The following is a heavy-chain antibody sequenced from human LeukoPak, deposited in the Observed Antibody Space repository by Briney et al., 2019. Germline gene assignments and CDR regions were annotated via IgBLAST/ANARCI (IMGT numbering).Heavy chain of an antibody. D-gene: IGHD3-16*01. CDR1: GFTFSSCG. V-gene: IGHV3-30*02. Sequence: GGSLRLSCAASGFTFSSCGMHWVRQAPGKGREWVAFIRYDGTNRYYADSVKGRFTISRDNSKNTLYLQMNSLRAEDTAVYYCAKDQSRKIMIGTSSRAPNDYWGQGTLVTVPS. CDR3: AKDQSRKIMIGTSSRAPNDY. J-gene: IGHJ4*02. CDR2: IRYDGTNR.